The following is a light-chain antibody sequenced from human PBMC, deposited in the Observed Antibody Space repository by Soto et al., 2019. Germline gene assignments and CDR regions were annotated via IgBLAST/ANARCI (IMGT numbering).Light chain of an antibody. V-gene: IGKV1-9*01. CDR1: QGISSY. CDR2: AAS. CDR3: QQHGQWPIT. J-gene: IGKJ5*01. Sequence: IQLTQSPSSLSASVGDRVTITCRASQGISSYLAWYQQKPGKAPKLLIYAASTLQSGVPSRFSGSGSGTDFPLTISSLQPEDFATYYCQQHGQWPITFGQGTRLGL.